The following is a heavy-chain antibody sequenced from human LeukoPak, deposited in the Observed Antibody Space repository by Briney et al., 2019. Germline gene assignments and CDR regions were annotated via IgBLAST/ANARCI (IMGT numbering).Heavy chain of an antibody. J-gene: IGHJ4*02. D-gene: IGHD5-18*01. V-gene: IGHV4-59*01. CDR3: ARGKRGYSYGYVDY. CDR1: GGXISSYY. CDR2: IYYSGST. Sequence: PSETLSLTCTVSGGXISSYYWSWIRQPPGKGLEWIGYIYYSGSTNYNPSLKSRVTISVDTSKNQFSLKLSSVTAADTAVYYCARGKRGYSYGYVDYWGQGTLVTVSS.